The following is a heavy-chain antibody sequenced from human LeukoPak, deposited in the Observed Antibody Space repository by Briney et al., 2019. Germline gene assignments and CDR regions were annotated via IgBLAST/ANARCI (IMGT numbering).Heavy chain of an antibody. Sequence: ASVKVSCKASGYTFTVYYIHWVRQAPGQGLEWMGIINPSGGSTSYAQKFQGRVTMTRDMSTSTVYMELSSLRSEDTAVYYCARDSSSWGPLRYWGQGTLVTVSS. J-gene: IGHJ4*02. CDR2: INPSGGST. D-gene: IGHD6-13*01. CDR3: ARDSSSWGPLRY. CDR1: GYTFTVYY. V-gene: IGHV1-46*01.